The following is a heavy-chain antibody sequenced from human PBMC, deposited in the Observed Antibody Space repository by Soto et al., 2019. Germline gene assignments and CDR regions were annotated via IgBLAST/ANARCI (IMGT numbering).Heavy chain of an antibody. CDR1: GFIFSSHG. D-gene: IGHD2-8*01. Sequence: ESGGGVVQPGRSLRLSCAASGFIFSSHGMHWVRQAPGKGLEWVAVIWYDGSNKYYADSVKGRFTISRDNSKNTVSMQMNSLRAEDTAVYYCARQGVNSDFDYWGQGTLVTVSS. CDR3: ARQGVNSDFDY. J-gene: IGHJ4*02. CDR2: IWYDGSNK. V-gene: IGHV3-33*01.